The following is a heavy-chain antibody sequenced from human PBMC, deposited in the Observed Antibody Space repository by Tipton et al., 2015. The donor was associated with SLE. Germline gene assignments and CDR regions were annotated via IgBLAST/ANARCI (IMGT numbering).Heavy chain of an antibody. D-gene: IGHD1-26*01. V-gene: IGHV4-39*07. CDR2: ISYSENT. J-gene: IGHJ3*02. CDR3: ARAKDWEDAFEI. CDR1: GDSISSSGYQ. Sequence: TLSLTCTVFGDSISSSGYQWGWIRQPPGKGLEWIGRISYSENTYYNPSLKSRMTMSVDTSKNQFSLKMSSMTAADTAIYYCARAKDWEDAFEIWGQGTMVTVSA.